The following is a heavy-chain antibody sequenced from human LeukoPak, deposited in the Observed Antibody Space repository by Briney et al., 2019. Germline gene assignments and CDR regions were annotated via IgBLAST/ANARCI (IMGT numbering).Heavy chain of an antibody. J-gene: IGHJ5*02. CDR3: TTLYQRRVEDDP. CDR1: GFTFSNAW. V-gene: IGHV3-15*01. D-gene: IGHD2-15*01. Sequence: GGSLRLSCAASGFTFSNAWMSWVRQAPGKGLEWVGRIISKTDGGTTDYAAPVKGRFTISRDDSKNTLYLQMNSLKTEDTAVYYCTTLYQRRVEDDPWGQGTLVTVSS. CDR2: IISKTDGGTT.